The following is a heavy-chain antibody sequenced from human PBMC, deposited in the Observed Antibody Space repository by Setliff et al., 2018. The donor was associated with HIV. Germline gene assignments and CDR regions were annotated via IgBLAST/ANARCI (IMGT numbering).Heavy chain of an antibody. D-gene: IGHD6-6*01. CDR3: ARDQSIAARYLFDP. V-gene: IGHV4-38-2*02. CDR2: FYPSGST. Sequence: SETLSLTCTVSGYSISSGYYWGWVRQPPGKGLDWIGSFYPSGSTYYSPSLQGRVTISVDKSKNQFSLKLTSVTAADTAVYYCARDQSIAARYLFDPWGQGTLVTVSS. J-gene: IGHJ5*02. CDR1: GYSISSGYY.